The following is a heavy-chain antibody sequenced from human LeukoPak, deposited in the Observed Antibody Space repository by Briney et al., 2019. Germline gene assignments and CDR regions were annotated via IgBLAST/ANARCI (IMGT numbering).Heavy chain of an antibody. CDR1: GFTFSSYA. CDR3: XKDLKSSGPGFYFDY. Sequence: GGSLRLSCAASGFTFSSYAMSWVRQAPGKGREWVSAMSGSGGSTYYADSVKGRFTISRDNSKNTLYLQMNSLRAEDTAVYYXXKDLKSSGPGFYFDYWGQGTQVTVSS. V-gene: IGHV3-23*01. CDR2: MSGSGGST. D-gene: IGHD6-19*01. J-gene: IGHJ4*02.